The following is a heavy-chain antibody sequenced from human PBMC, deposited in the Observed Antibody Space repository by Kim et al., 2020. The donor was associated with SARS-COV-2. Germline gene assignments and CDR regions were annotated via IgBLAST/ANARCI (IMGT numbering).Heavy chain of an antibody. Sequence: KGRFTISRDNSKNTLYLQMNSLRAEDTAVYYCARDYYDSSGYYPSYAFDIWGQGTMVTVSS. D-gene: IGHD3-22*01. V-gene: IGHV3-66*01. J-gene: IGHJ3*02. CDR3: ARDYYDSSGYYPSYAFDI.